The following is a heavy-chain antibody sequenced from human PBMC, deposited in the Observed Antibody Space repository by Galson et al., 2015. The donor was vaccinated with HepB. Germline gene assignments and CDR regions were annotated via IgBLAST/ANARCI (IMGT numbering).Heavy chain of an antibody. Sequence: SVKVSCKASGYTFTGYYMHWVRQAPGQGLEWMGWINPNSGGTNYAQKFQGRVTMTRDTSISTAYMELSRLRSDDTAVYYCARDDCSGGSCYSDYWGQGTLVTVSS. CDR2: INPNSGGT. V-gene: IGHV1-2*02. CDR1: GYTFTGYY. D-gene: IGHD2-15*01. J-gene: IGHJ4*02. CDR3: ARDDCSGGSCYSDY.